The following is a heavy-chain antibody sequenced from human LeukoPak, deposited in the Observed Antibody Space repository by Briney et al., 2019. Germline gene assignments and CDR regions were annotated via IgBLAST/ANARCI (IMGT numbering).Heavy chain of an antibody. CDR1: GFTFSSYW. Sequence: GGSLRLSCAASGFTFSSYWMSWVRQAPGKGLEWVANIKQDGSEKYYVDSVKGRFTIFRDNAKNSLYLQMNSLRAEDTAVYYCAGGNSPGSFDYWGQGTLVTVSS. V-gene: IGHV3-7*03. J-gene: IGHJ4*02. CDR3: AGGNSPGSFDY. CDR2: IKQDGSEK. D-gene: IGHD3-16*01.